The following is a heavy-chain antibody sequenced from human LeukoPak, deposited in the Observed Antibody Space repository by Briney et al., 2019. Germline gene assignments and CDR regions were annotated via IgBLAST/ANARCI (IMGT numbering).Heavy chain of an antibody. V-gene: IGHV4-39*07. CDR1: GDSITSGSYY. CDR3: ARDSGFCLY. Sequence: SETLSLTCTVSGDSITSGSYYWGWIRQTPGKGLEWIGNIYSDGDTSFNPSLKSRITMSVDTPKNQFSLKLNAVTAADTAVYFCARDSGFCLYWGQGTLVSVSS. J-gene: IGHJ4*02. CDR2: IYSDGDT. D-gene: IGHD3-22*01.